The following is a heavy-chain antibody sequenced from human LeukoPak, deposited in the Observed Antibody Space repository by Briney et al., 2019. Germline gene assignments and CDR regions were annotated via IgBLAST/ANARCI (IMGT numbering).Heavy chain of an antibody. CDR3: AREGVSYAFDI. D-gene: IGHD2-8*01. CDR1: GDSISSGGYY. Sequence: PSETLSLTCNVSGDSISSGGYYWSWIRQPPGKGLEWIGYIYNSGSTNLNPSLKSRVTISVDTSRNHFSLKLSSVTAADTALYYCAREGVSYAFDIWGQGTMVTVSS. CDR2: IYNSGST. V-gene: IGHV4-61*08. J-gene: IGHJ3*02.